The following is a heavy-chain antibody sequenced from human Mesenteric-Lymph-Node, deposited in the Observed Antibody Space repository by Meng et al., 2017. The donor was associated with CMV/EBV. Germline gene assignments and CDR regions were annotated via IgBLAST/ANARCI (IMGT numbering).Heavy chain of an antibody. CDR3: ARQWLVTFDY. D-gene: IGHD6-19*01. V-gene: IGHV1-69*02. CDR2: IIPMAGVA. Sequence: SVKVSCKASGGTLSAYTVNWVRQAPGQGLEWMGKIIPMAGVANYAQRSQGRVTITADKSTGTAYMELSNLRSDDTAVYYCARQWLVTFDYWGQGTLVTVSS. CDR1: GGTLSAYT. J-gene: IGHJ4*02.